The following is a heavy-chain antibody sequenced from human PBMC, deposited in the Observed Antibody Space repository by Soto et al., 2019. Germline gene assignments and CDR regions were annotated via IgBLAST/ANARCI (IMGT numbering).Heavy chain of an antibody. D-gene: IGHD7-27*01. Sequence: ASVKVSCKASGYTFTGYYMHWVRQAPGQGLEWMGWINPNSGGTNYAQKFQGWVTMTRDTSISTAYMELSRLRSDDTAVYYCARGMRTGVYRLEAFDIWGQGTMVTVSS. J-gene: IGHJ3*02. CDR2: INPNSGGT. CDR1: GYTFTGYY. CDR3: ARGMRTGVYRLEAFDI. V-gene: IGHV1-2*04.